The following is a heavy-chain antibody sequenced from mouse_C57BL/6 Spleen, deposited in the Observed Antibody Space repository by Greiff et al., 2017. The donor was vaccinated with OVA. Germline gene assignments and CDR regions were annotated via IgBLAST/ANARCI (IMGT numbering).Heavy chain of an antibody. CDR3: ARLGSKEGFDY. V-gene: IGHV1-64*01. Sequence: QVQLQQPGAELVKPGASVKLSCKASGCTFTSYWMHWVKQRPGQGLEWIGMIHPNSGSTNYNEKFKSKATLTVDKSSSTAYMQLSSLTSEDSAVYYCARLGSKEGFDYWGQGTTLTVSS. CDR2: IHPNSGST. J-gene: IGHJ2*01. CDR1: GCTFTSYW.